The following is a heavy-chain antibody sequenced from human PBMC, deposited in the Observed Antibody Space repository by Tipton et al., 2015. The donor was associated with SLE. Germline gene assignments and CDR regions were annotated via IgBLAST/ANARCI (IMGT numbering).Heavy chain of an antibody. CDR1: GGSISSYY. J-gene: IGHJ4*02. CDR3: ARVEFGGTFFDY. V-gene: IGHV4-59*12. Sequence: SLTCTVSGGSISSYYWSWIRQPPGKGLEWIGYIYYSGSTNYNPSLKSRVTISVDTSKNQFSLKLSSVTAADTAVYYCARVEFGGTFFDYWGQGTLVTVSS. CDR2: IYYSGST. D-gene: IGHD2-15*01.